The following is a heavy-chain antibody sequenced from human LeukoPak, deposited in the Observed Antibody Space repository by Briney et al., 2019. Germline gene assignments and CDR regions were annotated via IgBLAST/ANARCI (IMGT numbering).Heavy chain of an antibody. V-gene: IGHV3-23*01. CDR3: AKGKDTVTTVGVKTYNWFDP. Sequence: PGGSLRLSCAASGFTFSTYAMSWVRQAPGKGLEWVSGISVSGGSTYYADSGEGRFIISRGNSKNTLYLQMNSLRGEDTAVYYCAKGKDTVTTVGVKTYNWFDPWGQGTLVTVSS. CDR2: ISVSGGST. CDR1: GFTFSTYA. J-gene: IGHJ5*02. D-gene: IGHD4-17*01.